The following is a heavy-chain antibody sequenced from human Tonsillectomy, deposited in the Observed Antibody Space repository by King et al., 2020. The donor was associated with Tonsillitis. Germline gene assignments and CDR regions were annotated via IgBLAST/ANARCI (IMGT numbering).Heavy chain of an antibody. J-gene: IGHJ4*02. CDR1: GYTFISYG. V-gene: IGHV1-18*04. CDR3: ARDTPFHDDPPNDY. D-gene: IGHD1-1*01. CDR2: SSPNNGNT. Sequence: QVQLVESGAEVKKPGASVKVSCEASGYTFISYGISWVRQAPGQGLEWMGWSSPNNGNTNYAQKFQGSVTMTTDTSTSTAYMELRSLRSDDTAVYYCARDTPFHDDPPNDYWGQGTLVTVSS.